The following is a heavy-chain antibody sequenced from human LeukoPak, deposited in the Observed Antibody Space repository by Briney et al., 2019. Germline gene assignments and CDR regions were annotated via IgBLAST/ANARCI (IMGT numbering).Heavy chain of an antibody. V-gene: IGHV1-18*01. J-gene: IGHJ4*02. Sequence: GASVKVSCKASGYTFTSYGISWVRQAPGQGLEWMGWISAYNGNTNYAQKLQGRVTMTTDTSTSTAYMELRSLRSDDTAVYYCARDQGEQWLVFSSPSQLLIYWGQGTLVTVSS. CDR2: ISAYNGNT. D-gene: IGHD6-19*01. CDR1: GYTFTSYG. CDR3: ARDQGEQWLVFSSPSQLLIY.